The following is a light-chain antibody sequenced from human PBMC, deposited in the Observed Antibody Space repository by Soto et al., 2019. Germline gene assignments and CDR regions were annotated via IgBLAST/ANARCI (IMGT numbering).Light chain of an antibody. J-gene: IGKJ1*01. CDR1: QSVSSSY. CDR2: GAS. V-gene: IGKV3-20*01. Sequence: EIVLTQSPGTLSLSPGERDTLSCRASQSVSSSYLAWYQQKPGQAPRLLIYGASSRATGIPDRFSGSGSGTDFTLTISRLEPEDLAVYYCQQYGSSRWTFGPGTKVEFK. CDR3: QQYGSSRWT.